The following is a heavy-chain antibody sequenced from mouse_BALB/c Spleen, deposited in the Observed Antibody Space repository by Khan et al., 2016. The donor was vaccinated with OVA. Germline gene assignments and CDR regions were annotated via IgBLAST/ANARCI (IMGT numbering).Heavy chain of an antibody. CDR2: ISPGSGDT. Sequence: QVQLKQSGAELARPGASVKLSCKAPGYTFTDYYINWVKQRTGQGLEWIGEISPGSGDTYYNERFKGKATLTADKSSSTAYMQLSSLTSEASAVYSCARRNYFGYTFAYWGQGTLVTVSA. V-gene: IGHV1-77*01. CDR1: GYTFTDYY. J-gene: IGHJ3*01. CDR3: ARRNYFGYTFAY. D-gene: IGHD1-2*01.